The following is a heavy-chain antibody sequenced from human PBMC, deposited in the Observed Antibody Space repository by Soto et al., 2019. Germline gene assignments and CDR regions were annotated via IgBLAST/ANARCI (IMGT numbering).Heavy chain of an antibody. CDR2: MDPITGGT. J-gene: IGHJ6*02. V-gene: IGHV1-2*02. CDR3: ARGRDGASHHYSLHGLHV. D-gene: IGHD2-15*01. Sequence: AXVKVSCKASGSDFGTNYTYWFRPAPLRGLEWEVVMDPITGGTEYEERLRDRVTMTRDTPINTAYMELRRLRSDDTSIDCWARGRDGASHHYSLHGLHVWGQGTTVPVSS. CDR1: GSDFGTNY.